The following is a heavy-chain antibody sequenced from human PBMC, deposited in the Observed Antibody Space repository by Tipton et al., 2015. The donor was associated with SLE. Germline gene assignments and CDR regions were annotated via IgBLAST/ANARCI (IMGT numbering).Heavy chain of an antibody. Sequence: TLSLTCTVSGGSISIYYWISIRQPAGKGLEWIGYIYYSGTTNYNPSLKSRVTISVDTSKNQFSLKVNSLTAADTAVYYCARVGKYTDSDGYYLYYFDYWGQGTLVTVSS. D-gene: IGHD3-22*01. V-gene: IGHV4-59*01. J-gene: IGHJ4*02. CDR2: IYYSGTT. CDR1: GGSISIYY. CDR3: ARVGKYTDSDGYYLYYFDY.